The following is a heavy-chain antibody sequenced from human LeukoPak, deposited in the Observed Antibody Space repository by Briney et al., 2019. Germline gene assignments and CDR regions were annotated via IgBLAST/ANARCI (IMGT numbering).Heavy chain of an antibody. J-gene: IGHJ4*02. CDR2: ISSSGNTK. Sequence: GGSLRLSCAASGFTFSSYEMKWVRQAPGKGLEWVSYISSSGNTKYYADSVKGRFTISRDNSKNTLYLQMNSLRAEDTAVYYCAKERGGYNPFDYWGQGTLVTVSS. V-gene: IGHV3-48*03. D-gene: IGHD5-24*01. CDR3: AKERGGYNPFDY. CDR1: GFTFSSYE.